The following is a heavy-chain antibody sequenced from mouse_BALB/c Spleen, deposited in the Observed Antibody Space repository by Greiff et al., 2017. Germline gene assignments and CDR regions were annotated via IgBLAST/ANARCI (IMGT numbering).Heavy chain of an antibody. J-gene: IGHJ3*01. Sequence: QVHVKQSGAELAKPGASVKMSCKASGYTFTSYWMHWVKQRPGQGLEWIGYINPSTGYTEYNQKFKDKATLTADKSSSTAYMQLSSLTSEDSAVYYCASGGNYAWFAYWGQGTLVTVSA. CDR1: GYTFTSYW. D-gene: IGHD2-1*01. CDR2: INPSTGYT. CDR3: ASGGNYAWFAY. V-gene: IGHV1-7*01.